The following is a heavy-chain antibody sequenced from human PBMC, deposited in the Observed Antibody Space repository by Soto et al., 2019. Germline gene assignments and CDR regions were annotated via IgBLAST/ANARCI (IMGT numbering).Heavy chain of an antibody. Sequence: GGSLRLSCAASGFTVSSNYMSWVRQAPGKGLEWVSVIYSGGSTYYADSVKGRFTISRDNSKNTLYLQMNSLRAEDTAVYYCARIRSSSTTYYYYGMDVWGQGTTVTVSS. CDR1: GFTVSSNY. CDR3: ARIRSSSTTYYYYGMDV. J-gene: IGHJ6*02. D-gene: IGHD6-13*01. V-gene: IGHV3-66*01. CDR2: IYSGGST.